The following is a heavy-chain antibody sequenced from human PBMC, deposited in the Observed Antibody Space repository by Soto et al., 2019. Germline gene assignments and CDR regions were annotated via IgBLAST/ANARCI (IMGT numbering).Heavy chain of an antibody. Sequence: LGESLKISCKGSGYSFTSYWISWVRQMPGKGLEWMGRIDPSDSYTNYSPSFQGHVTISADKSISTAYLQWSSLKASDTAMYYCARIPSYSSSTGPANWGQGTLVTVSS. CDR2: IDPSDSYT. J-gene: IGHJ1*01. CDR1: GYSFTSYW. CDR3: ARIPSYSSSTGPAN. D-gene: IGHD6-6*01. V-gene: IGHV5-10-1*01.